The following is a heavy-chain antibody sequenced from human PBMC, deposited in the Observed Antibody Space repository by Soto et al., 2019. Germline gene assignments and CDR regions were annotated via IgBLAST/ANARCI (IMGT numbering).Heavy chain of an antibody. V-gene: IGHV1-69*13. Sequence: GASVKVSCKASGGTFSSYAISWVRQAPGQGLEWMGGIIPILGTANYAQKFQGRVTITADESTSTAYMELSSLRSEDTAVYYCASRASYYGFFDYWGQGTLVTVSS. CDR2: IIPILGTA. J-gene: IGHJ4*02. CDR1: GGTFSSYA. CDR3: ASRASYYGFFDY. D-gene: IGHD3-10*01.